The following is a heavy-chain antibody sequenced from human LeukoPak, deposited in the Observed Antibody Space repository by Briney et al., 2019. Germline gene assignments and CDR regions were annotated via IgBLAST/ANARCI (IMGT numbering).Heavy chain of an antibody. V-gene: IGHV3-7*01. D-gene: IGHD6-6*01. CDR2: IKQDGSEK. J-gene: IGHJ4*02. CDR1: GFNFDDYV. Sequence: GGSLRLSCAASGFNFDDYVMSWVRQAPGKGLEWVANIKQDGSEKYYVDSVKGRFTISRDNAKNSLYLQMNSLRAEDTAVYYCARVKGQLAALNFDYWGQGTLVTVSS. CDR3: ARVKGQLAALNFDY.